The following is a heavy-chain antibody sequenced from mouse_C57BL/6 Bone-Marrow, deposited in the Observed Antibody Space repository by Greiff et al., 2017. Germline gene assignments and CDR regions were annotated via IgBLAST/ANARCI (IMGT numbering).Heavy chain of an antibody. D-gene: IGHD2-3*01. CDR2: IDPSDSYT. J-gene: IGHJ2*01. Sequence: QVQLQQSGAELVRPGTSVKMSCKASGYTFTNYWIGWVKQRPGQGLEWIGVIDPSDSYTNYNQKFKGKATLTVDTSSSTAYMQLSSLTSEDSAVYYCARTPPSFYPYFDYGGQGTTLTVSS. CDR1: GYTFTNYW. V-gene: IGHV1-59*01. CDR3: ARTPPSFYPYFDY.